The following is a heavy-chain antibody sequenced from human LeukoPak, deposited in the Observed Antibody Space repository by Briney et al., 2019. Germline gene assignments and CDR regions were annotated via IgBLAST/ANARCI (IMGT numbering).Heavy chain of an antibody. J-gene: IGHJ4*02. D-gene: IGHD6-19*01. V-gene: IGHV3-48*02. CDR3: ASPKTNNGSGWLSFDY. CDR1: GITFSTHT. CDR2: ISSSGSAI. Sequence: GGSLRLSCAASGITFSTHTMNWVRQTPGKGLEWVSYISSSGSAIYYADSVKGRFTISRDNAKNSLYLQMNSLRDEDTAMYYCASPKTNNGSGWLSFDYWGQGTLVTVSS.